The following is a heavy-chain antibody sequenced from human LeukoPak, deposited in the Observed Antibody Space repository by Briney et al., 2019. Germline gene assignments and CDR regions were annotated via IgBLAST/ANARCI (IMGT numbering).Heavy chain of an antibody. CDR1: GYTFTNYG. CDR3: ARTTAMVTIFDY. J-gene: IGHJ4*02. V-gene: IGHV1-18*01. CDR2: ISVYHGGT. D-gene: IGHD5-18*01. Sequence: VASVKVSCKASGYTFTNYGFTWVRQASGQGLEWMGWISVYHGGTNYAQKLQGRVTMTTDTSASTAYMELSSLRSEDTAVYYCARTTAMVTIFDYWGQGTLVTVSS.